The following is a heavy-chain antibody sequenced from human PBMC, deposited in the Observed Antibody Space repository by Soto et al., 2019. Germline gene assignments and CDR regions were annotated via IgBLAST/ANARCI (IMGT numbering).Heavy chain of an antibody. CDR1: GFSLTTSGVS. V-gene: IGHV2-5*02. D-gene: IGHD6-13*01. Sequence: SGPTLVKPTQTLTLTCTFSGFSLTTSGVSVGWIRQPPGKALEWLALIYWDDDKRYSPSLKSRLTITKDTSKNQVVLTMTNVDPVDTGTYHCAHGSRGFGQQLIFDYWGQGTLVTVSS. J-gene: IGHJ4*02. CDR3: AHGSRGFGQQLIFDY. CDR2: IYWDDDK.